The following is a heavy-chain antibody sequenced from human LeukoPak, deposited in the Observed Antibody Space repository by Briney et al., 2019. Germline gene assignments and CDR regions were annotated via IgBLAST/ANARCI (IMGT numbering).Heavy chain of an antibody. CDR3: ARDRKRRSGYDPYYYYYGMDV. J-gene: IGHJ6*02. V-gene: IGHV3-30-3*01. CDR2: ISYDGSNK. CDR1: GFTFSSYA. D-gene: IGHD5-12*01. Sequence: GGSLRLSCAASGFTFSSYAMHWVRQAPGKGLEWVAVISYDGSNKYYADSVKGRFTISRDNSKNTLYLQMNSLRAEDTAVYYCARDRKRRSGYDPYYYYYGMDVWGQGTTVTVSS.